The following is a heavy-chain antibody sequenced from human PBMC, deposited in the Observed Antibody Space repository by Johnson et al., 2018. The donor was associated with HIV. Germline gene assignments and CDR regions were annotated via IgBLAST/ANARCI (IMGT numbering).Heavy chain of an antibody. CDR2: IRYDASNT. Sequence: VQLVESGGGVVQPGGSLRLYCAASGFTFSSNGMHWVRQAPGKGLEWVAFIRYDASNTYYADSVKGRFTISRDNSKNTLYLQMNSLRAEDTAVYYCAREDTAVVIKRAFDIWGQGTMVTVSS. D-gene: IGHD5-18*01. V-gene: IGHV3-30*02. CDR3: AREDTAVVIKRAFDI. J-gene: IGHJ3*02. CDR1: GFTFSSNG.